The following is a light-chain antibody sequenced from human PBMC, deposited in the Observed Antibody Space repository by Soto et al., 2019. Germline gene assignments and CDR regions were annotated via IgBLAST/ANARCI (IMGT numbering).Light chain of an antibody. V-gene: IGLV2-14*01. CDR2: EVS. J-gene: IGLJ1*01. Sequence: QSALTQPASVSGSPGQSITISCTGTSSDIGDYTHVSWYQQHPGKAPKLIIYEVSDRPSGVSNRFSGSKSGNTASLTISGLQAEDEADYYCSSFSTISTLVFGTGTKVTVL. CDR1: SSDIGDYTH. CDR3: SSFSTISTLV.